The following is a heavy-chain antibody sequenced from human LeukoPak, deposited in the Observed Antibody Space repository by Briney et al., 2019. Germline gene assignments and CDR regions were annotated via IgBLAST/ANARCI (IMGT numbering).Heavy chain of an antibody. Sequence: ASVKVSCEASGYTFTGYYIHWVRQAPAQGLEWMGGLNPDTGSTNYAQKFQARVIMTRDTSINTAYMELRRLRYDDTAMYFCARESFSGSGGLNWFAPWGQGTLVTVSA. CDR3: ARESFSGSGGLNWFAP. V-gene: IGHV1-2*02. CDR2: LNPDTGST. D-gene: IGHD3-10*01. J-gene: IGHJ5*02. CDR1: GYTFTGYY.